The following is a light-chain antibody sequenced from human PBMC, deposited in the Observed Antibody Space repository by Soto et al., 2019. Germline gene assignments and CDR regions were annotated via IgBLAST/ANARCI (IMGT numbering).Light chain of an antibody. J-gene: IGKJ5*01. CDR1: QSVSSSY. CDR2: GAS. V-gene: IGKV3D-20*02. CDR3: QQRHMWPIT. Sequence: EILLTQSPGTLSLSPGERATLSCRASQSVSSSYLAWYQQKPGQAPRLLIYGASSRATGIPPRFSGSGSGTDFTLTISSLEPEDSAVYYCQQRHMWPITFGQGKRLEI.